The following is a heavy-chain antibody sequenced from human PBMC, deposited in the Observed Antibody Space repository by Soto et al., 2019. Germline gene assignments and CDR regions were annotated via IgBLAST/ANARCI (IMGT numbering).Heavy chain of an antibody. CDR2: IPQEGSDG. J-gene: IGHJ6*02. D-gene: IGHD2-21*02. CDR3: ARDQLILPAHDFFYGSDV. CDR1: GFTLSMYS. Sequence: GGSLRLSCEVSGFTLSMYSMTWVRQAPGKGLEWVAKIPQEGSDGHYVDSVKGRFTISRGNAKNSVCLQMNSLRAEDTAVYYCARDQLILPAHDFFYGSDVWGQGAKVTVSS. V-gene: IGHV3-7*03.